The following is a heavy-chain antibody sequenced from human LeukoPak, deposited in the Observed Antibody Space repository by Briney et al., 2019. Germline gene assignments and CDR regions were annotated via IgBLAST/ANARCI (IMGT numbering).Heavy chain of an antibody. J-gene: IGHJ6*02. CDR1: GGSISSYY. CDR2: IYTSGRT. CDR3: ARDTLFVSGYSSSWYGMDV. D-gene: IGHD6-13*01. Sequence: TSETLSLTCTVSGGSISSYYWSWIRQPAGKGLEWIGRIYTSGRTNYNPSLKSRVTMSVDTSKNQFSLKLSSVTAADTAVYYCARDTLFVSGYSSSWYGMDVWGQGTTVTVSS. V-gene: IGHV4-4*07.